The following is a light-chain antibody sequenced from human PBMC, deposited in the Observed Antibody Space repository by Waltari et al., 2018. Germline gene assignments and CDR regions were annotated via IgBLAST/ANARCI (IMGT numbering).Light chain of an antibody. CDR2: AAS. Sequence: DIQMTQSPSSLSASVGDRVTITCRASQSISTYLNWYQQKPGKAPNLLIYAASSLQSGVPSRFGGSGSGTQFTLTIISLQPEDFATYYCQESYNTPPLTFGAGTKVEIK. CDR1: QSISTY. J-gene: IGKJ4*01. V-gene: IGKV1-39*01. CDR3: QESYNTPPLT.